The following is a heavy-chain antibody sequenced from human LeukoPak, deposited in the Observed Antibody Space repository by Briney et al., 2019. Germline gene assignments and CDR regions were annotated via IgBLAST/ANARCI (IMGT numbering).Heavy chain of an antibody. Sequence: PGGSLRLSCAASGFTFSSYSMNWVRQAPGKGLEWVSSISSSSSYIYYADSVKGRFTISRDNAKNSLYLQMNSLRAEDTAVYYCARGRRYCSSTSCYKGAGRYYYYYMDVWGKGTTVTVSS. CDR1: GFTFSSYS. CDR2: ISSSSSYI. D-gene: IGHD2-2*02. V-gene: IGHV3-21*01. CDR3: ARGRRYCSSTSCYKGAGRYYYYYMDV. J-gene: IGHJ6*03.